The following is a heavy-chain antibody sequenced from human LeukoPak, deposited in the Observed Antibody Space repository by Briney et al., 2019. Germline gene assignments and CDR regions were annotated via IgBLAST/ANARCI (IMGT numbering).Heavy chain of an antibody. Sequence: GGSLRLSCAASGFTFSDYYMSWIRQAPGKGLEWVSYISSSGSTIYYADSVKGRFTISRDNAKNSLYLQMNSLRAEDTAVYYCAKDQAWTDYFDYWGQGTLVTVSS. J-gene: IGHJ4*02. V-gene: IGHV3-11*01. CDR1: GFTFSDYY. D-gene: IGHD3/OR15-3a*01. CDR3: AKDQAWTDYFDY. CDR2: ISSSGSTI.